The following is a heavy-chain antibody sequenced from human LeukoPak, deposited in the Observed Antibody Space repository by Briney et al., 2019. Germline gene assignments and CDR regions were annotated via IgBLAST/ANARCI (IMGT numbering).Heavy chain of an antibody. CDR3: ARESESVATGRRTFY. CDR1: GGSFSGYY. D-gene: IGHD5-12*01. CDR2: INHSGST. J-gene: IGHJ4*02. V-gene: IGHV4-34*01. Sequence: SETLSLTCAVYGGSFSGYYWSWIRQPPGKGLEWIGEINHSGSTNYNPSLKSRVTISVDTSKNQFSLKLSSVTAADTAVYYCARESESVATGRRTFYWGQGTLVTVSS.